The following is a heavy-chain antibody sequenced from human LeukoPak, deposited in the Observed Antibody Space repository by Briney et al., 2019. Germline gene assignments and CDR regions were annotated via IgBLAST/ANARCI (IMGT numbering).Heavy chain of an antibody. CDR1: GYTFTSYD. D-gene: IGHD2-2*01. V-gene: IGHV1-8*01. Sequence: ASVKVSCKASGYTFTSYDINWVRQATGQGLEWMGWMNPNSGNTGYAQKFQGRVTMTRNTSISTAYMELSSLRSEDTAVYYCARAIAVVPAAFPMDVWGQGTTVTVSS. J-gene: IGHJ6*02. CDR3: ARAIAVVPAAFPMDV. CDR2: MNPNSGNT.